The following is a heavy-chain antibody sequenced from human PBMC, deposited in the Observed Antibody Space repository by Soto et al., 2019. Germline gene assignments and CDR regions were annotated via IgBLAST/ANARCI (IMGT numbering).Heavy chain of an antibody. D-gene: IGHD1-26*01. V-gene: IGHV1-8*01. CDR2: MQPSSGRT. CDR1: GYSFTGLD. Sequence: ASVKVSCKASGYSFTGLDINWVRQTTGQGLEWMGWMQPSSGRTGYAQKFQGRVTMTRDASINTAYMELSSLTSDDTAFYYCARGVTAGVDYWGQGTLVTVSS. CDR3: ARGVTAGVDY. J-gene: IGHJ4*02.